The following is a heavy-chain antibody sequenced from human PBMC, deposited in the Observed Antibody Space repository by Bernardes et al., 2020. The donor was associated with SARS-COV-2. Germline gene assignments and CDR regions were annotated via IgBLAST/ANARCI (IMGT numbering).Heavy chain of an antibody. CDR3: ARLGQGRRNYYYGMDV. V-gene: IGHV1-69*13. Sequence: SVKVSCKASGGTFSSYAISWVRQAPGQGLEWMGGIIPIFGTANYAQKFQGRVTITADESTSTAYMELSSLRSEDTAVYYCARLGQGRRNYYYGMDVWGQGTTVTVSS. J-gene: IGHJ6*02. D-gene: IGHD3-16*01. CDR2: IIPIFGTA. CDR1: GGTFSSYA.